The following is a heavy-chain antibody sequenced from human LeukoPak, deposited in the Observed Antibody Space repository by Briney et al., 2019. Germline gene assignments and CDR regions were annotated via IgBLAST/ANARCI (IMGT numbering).Heavy chain of an antibody. D-gene: IGHD2-15*01. J-gene: IGHJ6*03. Sequence: PSETLSLTCTVSGGSISSYYWSWIRQPPGKGLEWIGYISYSGSTNYNPSLKSRVTISVDTSKNQFSLKLSSVTAADTAVYYCARLVVVAATLGYYYYYYMDVWGKGTTVTVSS. V-gene: IGHV4-59*01. CDR2: ISYSGST. CDR3: ARLVVVAATLGYYYYYYMDV. CDR1: GGSISSYY.